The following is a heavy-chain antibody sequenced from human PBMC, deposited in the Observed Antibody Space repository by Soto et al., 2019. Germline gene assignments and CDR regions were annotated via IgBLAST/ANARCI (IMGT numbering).Heavy chain of an antibody. CDR3: ARGVMGFGELEDV. CDR1: GFTFSSYS. V-gene: IGHV3-48*02. CDR2: ISSSSSTI. Sequence: GGTLRLSCAASGFTFSSYSMNWVRQAPGKGLEWVSYISSSSSTIYYADSVKGRFTISRDNAMNSLYLQMNSLRDEDTAVYYCARGVMGFGELEDVWGQGTTVTVSS. J-gene: IGHJ6*02. D-gene: IGHD3-10*01.